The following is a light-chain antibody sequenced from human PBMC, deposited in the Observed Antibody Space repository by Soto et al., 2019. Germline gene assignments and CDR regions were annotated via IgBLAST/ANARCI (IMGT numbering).Light chain of an antibody. CDR1: QTVSSVS. V-gene: IGKV3-20*01. J-gene: IGKJ1*01. CDR2: GAF. CDR3: QQYGASPPSWT. Sequence: PGERATLSCRTSQTVSSVSLAWYQQKAGQAPRLLIYGAFSRATGIPDRFSGSGSGTDFTLTISRLEPEDFAVYYCQQYGASPPSWTFGQGTKVEIK.